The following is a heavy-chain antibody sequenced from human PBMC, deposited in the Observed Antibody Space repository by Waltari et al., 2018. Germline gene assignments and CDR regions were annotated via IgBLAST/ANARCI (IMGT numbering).Heavy chain of an antibody. CDR2: IYSGGST. D-gene: IGHD4-17*01. J-gene: IGHJ3*02. Sequence: VQLVQSGAEVKKPGGSLRLSCAASGFTVSSNYMSWVRQAPGKGLEWVSVIYSGGSTYYADSVKGRFTISRDNSKNTLYLQMNSLRAEDTAVYYCARDNGGAFDIWGQGTMVTVSS. V-gene: IGHV3-53*01. CDR1: GFTVSSNY. CDR3: ARDNGGAFDI.